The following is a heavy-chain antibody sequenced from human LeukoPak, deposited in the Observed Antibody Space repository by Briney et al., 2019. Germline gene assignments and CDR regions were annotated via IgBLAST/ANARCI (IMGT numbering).Heavy chain of an antibody. CDR2: ISGSGGST. CDR1: GFTFSSYA. V-gene: IGHV3-23*01. J-gene: IGHJ6*02. D-gene: IGHD3-3*01. CDR3: ASYDFWSGSNDLYYYYGMDV. Sequence: GGSLRLSCAASGFTFSSYAMSWVRQAPGKGLEWVSAISGSGGSTYYADSVKGRFTISRDSSKYTLYLQMNSLRAEDTAVYYCASYDFWSGSNDLYYYYGMDVWGQGTTVTVSS.